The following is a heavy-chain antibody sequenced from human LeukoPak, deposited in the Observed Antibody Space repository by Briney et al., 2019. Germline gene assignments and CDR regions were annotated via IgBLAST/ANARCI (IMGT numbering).Heavy chain of an antibody. CDR3: ARGGRFFEY. D-gene: IGHD3-3*01. J-gene: IGHJ4*02. V-gene: IGHV3-21*01. CDR1: GFIFGGYT. CDR2: ISGGSGYI. Sequence: GGSLRLSCAASGFIFGGYTMNWVRQAPGKGLEWVSSISGGSGYIYYADSVQGRFTISRDNAKNSLFLQMNSLRAEDTALYYCARGGRFFEYWGQGTLVPVSS.